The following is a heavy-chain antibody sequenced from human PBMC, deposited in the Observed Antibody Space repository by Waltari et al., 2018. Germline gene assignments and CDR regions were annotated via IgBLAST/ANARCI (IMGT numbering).Heavy chain of an antibody. CDR3: ARDKTVTTDDAFDI. J-gene: IGHJ3*02. D-gene: IGHD4-17*01. V-gene: IGHV4-59*11. Sequence: QVQLQESGPGLVKPSETLSLTCTVSGGSISSHYWSWIRQPPGKGLEWIGYIYYSGSTNYNPSLKIRVTISVDTSKNQFSLKLGSVTAADTAVYYCARDKTVTTDDAFDIWGQGTMVTVSS. CDR2: IYYSGST. CDR1: GGSISSHY.